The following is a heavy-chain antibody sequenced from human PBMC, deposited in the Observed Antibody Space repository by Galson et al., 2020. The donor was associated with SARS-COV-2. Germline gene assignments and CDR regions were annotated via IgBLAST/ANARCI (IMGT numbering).Heavy chain of an antibody. V-gene: IGHV4-61*02. Sequence: SEPLYLTCTVSGASISSGSYYWSWIRQPAGKGLEWLGRIYKSGNTNYNPSLWSQVTISVDTSKNPFSLKLTSVTAADTAVYYGARGNSPCVTIFGVLTGTCGMDVWGQGTTVTVSS. CDR1: GASISSGSYY. CDR3: ARGNSPCVTIFGVLTGTCGMDV. CDR2: IYKSGNT. J-gene: IGHJ6*02. D-gene: IGHD3-3*01.